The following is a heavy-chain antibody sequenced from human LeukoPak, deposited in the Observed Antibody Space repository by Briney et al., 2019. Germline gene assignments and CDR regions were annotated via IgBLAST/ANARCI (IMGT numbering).Heavy chain of an antibody. V-gene: IGHV3-33*01. D-gene: IGHD6-25*01. CDR2: IWYDGSNK. CDR3: ARDRRAATAGAFDI. Sequence: GGSLRLSCAASGFTFSSYGMHWVHQAPGKGLEWVAVIWYDGSNKYYADSVKGRFTISRDNSKNTLYLQMNSLRAEDTAVYYCARDRRAATAGAFDIWGQGTMVTVSS. J-gene: IGHJ3*02. CDR1: GFTFSSYG.